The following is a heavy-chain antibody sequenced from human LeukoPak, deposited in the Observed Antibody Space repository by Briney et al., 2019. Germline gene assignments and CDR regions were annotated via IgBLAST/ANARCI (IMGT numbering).Heavy chain of an antibody. CDR2: ISTDGSGK. CDR3: AKGGGGVDYYYGMDV. Sequence: GGSLRLSCAASGFTFSNYGLHWVRQAPGKGLEWVALISTDGSGKNYADSVKGRFTISRDNSKNTLYLQMNSLRAEDTAVYYCAKGGGGVDYYYGMDVWGQGTTVTVSS. J-gene: IGHJ6*02. CDR1: GFTFSNYG. V-gene: IGHV3-30*18. D-gene: IGHD3-3*01.